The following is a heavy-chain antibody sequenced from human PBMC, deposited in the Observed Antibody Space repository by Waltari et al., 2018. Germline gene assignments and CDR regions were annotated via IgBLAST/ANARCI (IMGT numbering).Heavy chain of an antibody. CDR1: GGSFSGYY. CDR2: MNHSGST. J-gene: IGHJ4*02. D-gene: IGHD6-13*01. V-gene: IGHV4-34*01. Sequence: QVQLQQWGAGLLKPSETLSLTCAVYGGSFSGYYWSWIRQPPGKGLEWIGEMNHSGSTNYNPSLKSRVTISVDTSKNQFSLKLGSVTAADTAVYYCARAVIAAAGTKIDYWGQGTLVTVSS. CDR3: ARAVIAAAGTKIDY.